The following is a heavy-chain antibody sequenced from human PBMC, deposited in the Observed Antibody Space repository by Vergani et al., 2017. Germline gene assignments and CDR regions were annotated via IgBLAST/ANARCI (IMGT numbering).Heavy chain of an antibody. CDR2: IYPGDSDT. Sequence: EVQLVQSAAEVKKPGESLKISCKGSGYSFPTYWIGWVRQMPGKGLEWMGIIYPGDSDTRYSPSFQSQVTISADKSISTAYLQWSSLKASDTAMYYCASSSSSSGGYYYYGMDVWGQGTTVTVSS. CDR1: GYSFPTYW. D-gene: IGHD6-6*01. CDR3: ASSSSSSGGYYYYGMDV. J-gene: IGHJ6*02. V-gene: IGHV5-51*03.